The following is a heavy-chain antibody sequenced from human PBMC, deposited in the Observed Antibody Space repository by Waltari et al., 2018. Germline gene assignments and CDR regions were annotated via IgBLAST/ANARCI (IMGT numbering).Heavy chain of an antibody. V-gene: IGHV4-59*01. D-gene: IGHD3-3*01. Sequence: QVQLQESGPGLVKPSETLSLTCTVSGGSISSYYWSWIRQPPGKGLEWIGYIYYSGSTNHNPSLKVRVTISVDTPKNHFSRKLSSVTAADTAVYYCARAAYYDFWSGYYAFDIWGQGTMVTVSS. CDR1: GGSISSYY. CDR2: IYYSGST. J-gene: IGHJ3*02. CDR3: ARAAYYDFWSGYYAFDI.